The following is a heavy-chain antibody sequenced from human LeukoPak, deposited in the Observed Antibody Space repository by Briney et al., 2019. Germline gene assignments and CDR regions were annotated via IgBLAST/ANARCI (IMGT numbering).Heavy chain of an antibody. V-gene: IGHV5-51*01. D-gene: IGHD2-2*01. Sequence: GESLKISCKGSGYSFTSYWVAWVRQMPGKGLEWMGIIYPGDSDTRYSPSFQGQVTISADKSISTAYLQWSSLKASDTAMYYCARLGSTSSRPLEYLQHWGQGTLVTVSS. CDR1: GYSFTSYW. CDR3: ARLGSTSSRPLEYLQH. CDR2: IYPGDSDT. J-gene: IGHJ1*01.